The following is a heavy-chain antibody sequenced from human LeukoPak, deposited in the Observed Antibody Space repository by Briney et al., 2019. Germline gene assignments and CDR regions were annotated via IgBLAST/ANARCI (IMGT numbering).Heavy chain of an antibody. CDR2: INPNSGDT. Sequence: ASVKVSCKASGYTFTAYYMHWVRQAPGQGLEWMGWINPNSGDTNYAQKFQGRVTMTRDTSISTAYMELTSLRSDDTAVYYCARGEYVLTSLDPWGQGTLVTVSS. CDR1: GYTFTAYY. V-gene: IGHV1-2*02. CDR3: ARGEYVLTSLDP. D-gene: IGHD3-16*01. J-gene: IGHJ5*02.